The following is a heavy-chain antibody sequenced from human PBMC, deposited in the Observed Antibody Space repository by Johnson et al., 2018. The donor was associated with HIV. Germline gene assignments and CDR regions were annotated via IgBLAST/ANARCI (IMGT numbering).Heavy chain of an antibody. CDR2: INWNGGRR. J-gene: IGHJ3*02. V-gene: IGHV3-20*04. CDR1: GSNFDDYG. Sequence: VQLVESGGGVVRPGGSLRLSCAASGSNFDDYGMSWVRQVPGTGLEWVSGINWNGGRRGYADSVKGRFPSTRANSKNTLYLQMNSLRDEETAVDYCAKDIVPLYYDFWSGPDDAFNIWGQGTLVTVSS. D-gene: IGHD3-3*01. CDR3: AKDIVPLYYDFWSGPDDAFNI.